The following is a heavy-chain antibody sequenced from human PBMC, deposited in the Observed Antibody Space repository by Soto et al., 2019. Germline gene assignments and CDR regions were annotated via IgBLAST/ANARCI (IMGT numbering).Heavy chain of an antibody. D-gene: IGHD6-13*01. CDR3: TTPKLAAAGLFYYYYGMDV. CDR2: IKSKTDGGTT. V-gene: IGHV3-15*07. Sequence: GGSLRLSCAASGFTFSNAWMNWVRQAPGKGLEWLGRIKSKTDGGTTDYAASVKGRFTISRDDSKNTLYLQMNSLKTEDTAVYYCTTPKLAAAGLFYYYYGMDVWGQGTTVTVSS. J-gene: IGHJ6*02. CDR1: GFTFSNAW.